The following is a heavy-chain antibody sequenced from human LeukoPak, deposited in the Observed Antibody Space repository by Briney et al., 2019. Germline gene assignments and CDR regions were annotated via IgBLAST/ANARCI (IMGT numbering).Heavy chain of an antibody. V-gene: IGHV3-74*01. CDR3: TRRVDASRWYDP. CDR2: ISNDGTTT. Sequence: GGSLRLSCAASGFSFSSYWMHWVRQAPGEGLVWVSRISNDGTTTIYADSVKGRFTISRDNAKNMVYLEMNSLRVDDTAVYYYTRRVDASRWYDPWGQGTLVTV. J-gene: IGHJ5*02. D-gene: IGHD2-15*01. CDR1: GFSFSSYW.